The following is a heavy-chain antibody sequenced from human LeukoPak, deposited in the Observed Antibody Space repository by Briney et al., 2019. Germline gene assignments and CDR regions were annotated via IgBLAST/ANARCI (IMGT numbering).Heavy chain of an antibody. CDR2: IYYSGST. CDR1: GGSISSSGYY. V-gene: IGHV4-39*07. J-gene: IGHJ4*02. D-gene: IGHD3-22*01. Sequence: PSETLSLTCTVSGGSISSSGYYWGWIRQPPGKGLEWIGSIYYSGSTYYNLSLKSRVTISVDTSKNQFSLKLSSVTAADTAVYYCARDSREDYYDSSGYGFDYWGQGTLVTVSS. CDR3: ARDSREDYYDSSGYGFDY.